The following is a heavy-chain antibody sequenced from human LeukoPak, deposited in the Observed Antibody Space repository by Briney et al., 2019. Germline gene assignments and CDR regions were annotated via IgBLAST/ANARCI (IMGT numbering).Heavy chain of an antibody. J-gene: IGHJ3*02. V-gene: IGHV3-21*04. Sequence: GGSLRLSCAASGFTFSSYSMNWVRQAPGKGLEWVSSISSSSSYIYYADSVKGRFTISRDNAKNSLYLQMNSLRADDTAVYYCASLAGIAARLSGAFDIWGQGTMVTVSS. CDR1: GFTFSSYS. CDR3: ASLAGIAARLSGAFDI. CDR2: ISSSSSYI. D-gene: IGHD6-6*01.